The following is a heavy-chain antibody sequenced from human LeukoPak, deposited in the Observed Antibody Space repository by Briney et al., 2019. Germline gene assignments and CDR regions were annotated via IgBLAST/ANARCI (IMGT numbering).Heavy chain of an antibody. V-gene: IGHV3-9*01. D-gene: IGHD6-19*01. CDR1: GFTFDDYA. Sequence: GGSLRLSCVASGFTFDDYAMHWVRQAPGKGLEWVSGISWNSGSIGYADSVKGRFTISRDNAKNSLYLQMNSLRAEDTALYYCAKDASGWSTGLFDPWGQGTLVTVSS. CDR3: AKDASGWSTGLFDP. CDR2: ISWNSGSI. J-gene: IGHJ5*02.